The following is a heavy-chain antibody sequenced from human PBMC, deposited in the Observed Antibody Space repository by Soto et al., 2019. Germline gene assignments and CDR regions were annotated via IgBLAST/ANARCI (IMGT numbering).Heavy chain of an antibody. D-gene: IGHD3-10*01. V-gene: IGHV1-58*02. Sequence: GASVKVSCKASGFTFTSSAMQWVRQARGQRLEWMGWIVVGSGNTNYAQKFQERVTMTRDMSTSTAYMDLSSLTSDDTAIYYCARAGAAPYYYYGLDVWGQGTTVTVSS. CDR2: IVVGSGNT. J-gene: IGHJ6*02. CDR1: GFTFTSSA. CDR3: ARAGAAPYYYYGLDV.